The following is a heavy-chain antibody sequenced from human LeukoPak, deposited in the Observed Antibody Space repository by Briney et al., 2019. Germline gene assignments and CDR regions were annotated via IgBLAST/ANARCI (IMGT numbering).Heavy chain of an antibody. J-gene: IGHJ4*02. CDR2: ISSSSSYI. CDR1: GFTVSSSD. CDR3: ARDREGYCSSTSCFT. D-gene: IGHD2-2*02. Sequence: RTGGSLRLSCAASGFTVSSSDMSWVRQAPGKGLEWVSSISSSSSYIYYADSVKGRFTISRDNAKNSLYLQMNSLRAEDTAVYYCARDREGYCSSTSCFTWGQGTLVTVSS. V-gene: IGHV3-21*01.